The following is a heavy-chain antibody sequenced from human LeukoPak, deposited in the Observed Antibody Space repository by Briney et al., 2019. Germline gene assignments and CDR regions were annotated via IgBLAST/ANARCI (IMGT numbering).Heavy chain of an antibody. CDR2: INPNSGGT. J-gene: IGHJ4*02. CDR3: AMFCSSTSCYTSTDY. D-gene: IGHD2-2*02. V-gene: IGHV1-2*02. CDR1: GYTFTGYY. Sequence: ASVKVSCKASGYTFTGYYMHWVRQAPGQGLEWMGWINPNSGGTNYAQKFQGRVTMTRDTSISTAYMELSRLRSDDTAVYYCAMFCSSTSCYTSTDYWGQGTLVTVSS.